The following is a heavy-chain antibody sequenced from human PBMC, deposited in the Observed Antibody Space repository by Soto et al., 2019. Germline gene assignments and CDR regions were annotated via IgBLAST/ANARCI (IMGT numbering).Heavy chain of an antibody. CDR3: ARDGGSYEDY. J-gene: IGHJ4*02. CDR1: GFTFSTYS. Sequence: EVQMVESVGGMVKPGGSLRLSCAASGFTFSTYSMNWFRQAPGKGLEWVSSISSSSSYIYYADSVKGRFSISRDNAKNSLYLQMNSLRAEDTAVYYCARDGGSYEDYWGQGTLVTVSS. D-gene: IGHD1-26*01. V-gene: IGHV3-21*01. CDR2: ISSSSSYI.